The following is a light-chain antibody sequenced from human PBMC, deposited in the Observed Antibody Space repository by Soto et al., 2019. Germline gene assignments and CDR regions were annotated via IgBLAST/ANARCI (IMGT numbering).Light chain of an antibody. J-gene: IGLJ3*02. CDR3: CSFGGGNKVL. V-gene: IGLV2-8*01. CDR1: SSDVGGYNF. Sequence: QSALTQPPSASGSPGQSVTISCTGTSSDVGGYNFVSWYQQHPGKVPKPMIYEVSKRPSGVPDRFSGSKSGNTASLTVSGLQAEDEADYYCCSFGGGNKVLFGGGTKVNVL. CDR2: EVS.